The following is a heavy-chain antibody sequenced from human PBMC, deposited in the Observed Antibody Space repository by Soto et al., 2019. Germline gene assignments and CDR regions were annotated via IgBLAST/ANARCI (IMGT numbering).Heavy chain of an antibody. D-gene: IGHD3-3*01. CDR3: ARQAYYDFWSGSQGMDV. J-gene: IGHJ6*02. CDR1: GFTFSSYS. V-gene: IGHV3-21*01. Sequence: PGGSLRLSCAASGFTFSSYSMNWVRQAPGKGLEWVSSISSSSSYIYYADSVKGRFTISRENAKNSLYLQMNSLRAGDTAVYYCARQAYYDFWSGSQGMDVWGQGTTVTVSS. CDR2: ISSSSSYI.